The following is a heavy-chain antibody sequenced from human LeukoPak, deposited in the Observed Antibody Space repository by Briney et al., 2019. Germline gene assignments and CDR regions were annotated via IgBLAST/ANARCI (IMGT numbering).Heavy chain of an antibody. D-gene: IGHD2-8*01. CDR2: IGFDGSKI. V-gene: IGHV3-33*06. Sequence: PGGSLRLSXVASGFTFSSYGMQWVRQAPGKGLEWVAVIGFDGSKIYYADSVKGRFTISRDNSKNTVNLQMNSLRVEDTAVYYCAKDSDTYGHRHFDHWGQGTLVTVSS. J-gene: IGHJ4*02. CDR1: GFTFSSYG. CDR3: AKDSDTYGHRHFDH.